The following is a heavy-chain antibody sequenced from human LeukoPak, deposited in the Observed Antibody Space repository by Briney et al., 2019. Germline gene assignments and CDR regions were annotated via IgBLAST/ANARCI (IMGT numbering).Heavy chain of an antibody. D-gene: IGHD5-12*01. CDR1: GFTFSDYY. J-gene: IGHJ4*02. CDR2: RSSSTSYT. CDR3: ARDGMSDYDYFDY. V-gene: IGHV3-11*05. Sequence: PGGSLRLSCAASGFTFSDYYMSWIRQAPGKGLEWVSYRSSSTSYTNYADSVKGRFTISRDNAKNSLCLHMNSLRAEDTAVYYCARDGMSDYDYFDYWGQGTLVTVSS.